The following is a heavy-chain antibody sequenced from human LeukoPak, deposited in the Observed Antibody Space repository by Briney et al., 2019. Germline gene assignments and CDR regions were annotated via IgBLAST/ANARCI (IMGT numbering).Heavy chain of an antibody. V-gene: IGHV1-24*01. D-gene: IGHD2-2*01. Sequence: ASVKVSCKVSGYTLTELSMHWVRQAPGKGLEWMGGFDPEGGETIYAQKFQGRVTMTEDTSTDTAYMELSSLRSEDTAVYYCATDRVVPAAMHGRRWFDPWGQGTLVTVSS. CDR1: GYTLTELS. CDR3: ATDRVVPAAMHGRRWFDP. J-gene: IGHJ5*02. CDR2: FDPEGGET.